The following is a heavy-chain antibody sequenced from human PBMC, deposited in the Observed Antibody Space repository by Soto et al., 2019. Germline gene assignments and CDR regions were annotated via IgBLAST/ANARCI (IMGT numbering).Heavy chain of an antibody. V-gene: IGHV3-33*01. CDR3: ARDGLEYSGYDIDF. D-gene: IGHD5-12*01. Sequence: QVQLVESGGGVVQPGRSLRLSCAASGFTFSSHAMHWVRQAPGKGLEWVAVIWYDGTTKYHADSVRGRFTISRDTSKNTLYLQMNSLRVEDTAVYYCARDGLEYSGYDIDFWGQGTLVTVS. J-gene: IGHJ4*02. CDR1: GFTFSSHA. CDR2: IWYDGTTK.